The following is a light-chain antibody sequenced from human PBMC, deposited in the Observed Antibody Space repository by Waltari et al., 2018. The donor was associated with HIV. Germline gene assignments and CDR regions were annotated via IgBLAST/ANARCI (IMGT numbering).Light chain of an antibody. Sequence: EIVLTQSPGTLSLSPGERATLSCRASKSVSSYLAWYQQKPGQAPRLLIYDVSNRATGIPARFSGSGSGTDFTLTISSLEPEDFAVYYCQQRSDWPWTFGQGTKVEIK. CDR2: DVS. J-gene: IGKJ1*01. V-gene: IGKV3-11*01. CDR1: KSVSSY. CDR3: QQRSDWPWT.